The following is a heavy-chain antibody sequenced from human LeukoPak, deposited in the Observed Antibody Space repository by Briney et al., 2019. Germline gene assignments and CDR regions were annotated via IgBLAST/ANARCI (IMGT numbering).Heavy chain of an antibody. Sequence: GGSLRLSCAASGFTFSSYGMHWVRQAPGKGLEWAAFIRYDGSNKYYANSVKGRFTISRDNSKNTLYLQMNSLRAEDTAVYYCAKASPIVVVVAATDYWGQGTLVTVSS. V-gene: IGHV3-30*02. CDR1: GFTFSSYG. D-gene: IGHD2-15*01. J-gene: IGHJ4*02. CDR3: AKASPIVVVVAATDY. CDR2: IRYDGSNK.